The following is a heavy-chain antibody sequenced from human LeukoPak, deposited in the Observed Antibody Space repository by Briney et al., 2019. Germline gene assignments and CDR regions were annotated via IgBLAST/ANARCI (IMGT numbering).Heavy chain of an antibody. J-gene: IGHJ4*02. Sequence: GGSLRLSCAASGFTFSTYWMNWVRQAPGKGLEWVANIKPDGSDMYYVDSMKGRFTVSRDNARNSLYLQMNSLRAEDTAVYYCAKGGDHWGQGTLVTASS. D-gene: IGHD3-16*01. V-gene: IGHV3-7*01. CDR1: GFTFSTYW. CDR3: AKGGDH. CDR2: IKPDGSDM.